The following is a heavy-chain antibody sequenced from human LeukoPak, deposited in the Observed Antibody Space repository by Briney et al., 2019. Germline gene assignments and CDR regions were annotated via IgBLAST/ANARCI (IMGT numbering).Heavy chain of an antibody. CDR2: ISSSSSSI. V-gene: IGHV3-48*01. Sequence: GGSLRLSCEASGFTVYNNYMGWVRQAPGKGLEWVSYISSSSSSIYYADSVKGRFTISRDNAKNSLYLQMNSLRAEDTAVYYCARDPYGARSEPDYWGQGTLVTVSS. D-gene: IGHD4-17*01. CDR3: ARDPYGARSEPDY. CDR1: GFTVYNNY. J-gene: IGHJ4*02.